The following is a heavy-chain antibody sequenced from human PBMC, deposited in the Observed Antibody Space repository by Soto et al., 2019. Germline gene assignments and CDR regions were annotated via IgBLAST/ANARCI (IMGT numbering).Heavy chain of an antibody. V-gene: IGHV1-46*01. D-gene: IGHD5-18*01. CDR3: ARDNKAIVGDY. J-gene: IGHJ4*02. CDR2: INPSGGST. CDR1: GYTFTSYY. Sequence: AAVTVSSKASGYTFTSYYMHCVRQTPGQGLESMGIINPSGGSTSYAQKFQGRVTMTRXXXXTXVXIXLSXXXTEDTAVYYCARDNKAIVGDYWGQGTLVTVSS.